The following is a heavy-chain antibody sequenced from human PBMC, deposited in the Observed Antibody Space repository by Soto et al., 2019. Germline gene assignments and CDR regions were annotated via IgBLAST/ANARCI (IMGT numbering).Heavy chain of an antibody. Sequence: EVQLLASGAGLVQPGGSLSLSCAASGFTFSSYAMSWVRQAPGKGLEWVSAISGSGGSTYYADSVKGRFTISRDNSKNTLYLQMNSLRAEDTAVYYCAKDPNSDGSGSSFDYSGQGTLVTVSS. CDR3: AKDPNSDGSGSSFDY. J-gene: IGHJ4*02. CDR1: GFTFSSYA. D-gene: IGHD3-10*01. CDR2: ISGSGGST. V-gene: IGHV3-23*01.